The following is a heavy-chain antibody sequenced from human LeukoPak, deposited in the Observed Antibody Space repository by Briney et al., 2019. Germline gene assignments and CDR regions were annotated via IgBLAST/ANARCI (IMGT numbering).Heavy chain of an antibody. J-gene: IGHJ4*02. CDR1: GGSFSGYY. Sequence: PSETLSLTCAVYGGSFSGYYWSWTRQPPGKGLEWIGEINHSGGTNYNPSLKSRVTISVDTSKNQFSLKLSSVTAADTAVYYCARVLHDSSGYYFDYWGQGTLVTVSS. V-gene: IGHV4-34*01. CDR3: ARVLHDSSGYYFDY. CDR2: INHSGGT. D-gene: IGHD3-22*01.